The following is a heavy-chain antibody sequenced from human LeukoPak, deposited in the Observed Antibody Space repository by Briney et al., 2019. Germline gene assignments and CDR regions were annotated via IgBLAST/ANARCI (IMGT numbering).Heavy chain of an antibody. D-gene: IGHD4-17*01. CDR3: ARRTVIRGNWFDP. CDR1: GYTFTSYY. Sequence: ASVKVSCKASGYTFTSYYMHWVRQAPGQGLEWMGIINPRGGSTSYAQKFQGRVTMTGDTSTNTVYMELSSLRSEDTAVYYCARRTVIRGNWFDPWGQGTLVTVSS. J-gene: IGHJ5*02. CDR2: INPRGGST. V-gene: IGHV1-46*01.